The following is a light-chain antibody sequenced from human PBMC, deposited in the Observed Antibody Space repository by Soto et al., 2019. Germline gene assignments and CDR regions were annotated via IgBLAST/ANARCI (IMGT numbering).Light chain of an antibody. CDR2: WAS. CDR1: QSVLYSSNNKNY. CDR3: QQYYSTLPA. J-gene: IGKJ1*01. Sequence: DIVMTQSLDSLAVSLGERATINCKSSQSVLYSSNNKNYLAWYQQKPGQPPKLLIYWASTREAGVPDRFRGSGSGTDFTLTISSLQAEDVAVYYCQQYYSTLPAFGQGTKVEIK. V-gene: IGKV4-1*01.